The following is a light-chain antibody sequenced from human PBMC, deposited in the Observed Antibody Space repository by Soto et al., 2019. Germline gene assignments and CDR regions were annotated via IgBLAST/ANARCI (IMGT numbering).Light chain of an antibody. V-gene: IGKV3-15*01. J-gene: IGKJ4*01. Sequence: EIVMTQSPATLSVSPGERATLSCRAGQNIHTNLACYQQKPGQAPRLLFYGASTGATGLPARFSGSASGTEFTLTISSLQSEDFAIYYCQQYNNWPLTFGGGTKVDIK. CDR1: QNIHTN. CDR3: QQYNNWPLT. CDR2: GAS.